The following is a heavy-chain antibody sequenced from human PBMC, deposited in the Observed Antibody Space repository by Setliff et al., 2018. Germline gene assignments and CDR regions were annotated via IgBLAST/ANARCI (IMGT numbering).Heavy chain of an antibody. V-gene: IGHV4-34*01. J-gene: IGHJ3*02. CDR1: GGSFTDHF. CDR3: ARGWGSGWSKEGAFDI. D-gene: IGHD6-19*01. CDR2: INHSGST. Sequence: SETLSLTCAVYGGSFTDHFWSWIRQPPGKGLEWIGEINHSGSTNYNPSLKSRVSISVDASKNQFSLKLTSVTAADTAVYYCARGWGSGWSKEGAFDIWGQGTMVTVSS.